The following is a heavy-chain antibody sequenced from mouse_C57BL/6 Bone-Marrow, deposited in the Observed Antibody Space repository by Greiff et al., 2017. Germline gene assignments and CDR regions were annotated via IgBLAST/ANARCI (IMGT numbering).Heavy chain of an antibody. CDR1: GYTFTSYW. J-gene: IGHJ2*01. CDR3: AREGKFITTVVPFDY. D-gene: IGHD1-1*01. CDR2: IYPGSGST. V-gene: IGHV1-55*01. Sequence: QVHVKQPGAELVKPGASVKMSCKASGYTFTSYWITWVKQRPGQGLEWIGDIYPGSGSTNYNEKFKSKATLTVDTSSSTAYMQLSSLTSEDSAVYYCAREGKFITTVVPFDYWGQGTTLTVSS.